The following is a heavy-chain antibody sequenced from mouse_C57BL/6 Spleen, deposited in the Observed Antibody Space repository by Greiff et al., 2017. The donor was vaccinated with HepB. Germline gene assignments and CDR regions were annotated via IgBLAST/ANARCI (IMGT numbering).Heavy chain of an antibody. CDR2: ISSGGSYT. J-gene: IGHJ1*03. D-gene: IGHD4-1*01. CDR1: GFTFSSYG. Sequence: EVQRVESGGDLVKPGGSLKLSCAASGFTFSSYGMSWVRQTPDKRLEWVATISSGGSYTYYPDSVKGRFTISRDNAKNTLYLQMSSLKSEDTAMYYCARNWDWYFDVWGTGTTVTVSS. V-gene: IGHV5-6*01. CDR3: ARNWDWYFDV.